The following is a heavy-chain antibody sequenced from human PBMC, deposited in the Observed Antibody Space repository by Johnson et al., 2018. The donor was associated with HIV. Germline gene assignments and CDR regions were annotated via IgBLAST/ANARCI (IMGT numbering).Heavy chain of an antibody. V-gene: IGHV3-66*03. CDR2: INSDGSST. CDR3: AKGFRVGATDAFDM. J-gene: IGHJ3*02. Sequence: VQLVESGGGLIQPGGSVRLSCAASGFSVSSNYMSWVRQAPGKGLEWVSRINSDGSSTSYADSVKGRFTISRDNSKNTLYLQMNSLRAEDTAVYRCAKGFRVGATDAFDMWGPGTMVTVSS. CDR1: GFSVSSNY. D-gene: IGHD1-26*01.